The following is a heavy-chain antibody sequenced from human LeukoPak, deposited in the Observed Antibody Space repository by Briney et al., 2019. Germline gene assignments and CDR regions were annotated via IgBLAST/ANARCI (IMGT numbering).Heavy chain of an antibody. J-gene: IGHJ4*02. CDR1: GFTFSSYG. V-gene: IGHV3-30*02. CDR2: IRYDGSNK. CDR3: ADIRGESAAGFDY. Sequence: PGGSLRLSCAASGFTFSSYGMHWVRQAPGMGLEWVAFIRYDGSNKYYADSVKGRFTISRDNSKNTLYLQMNSLRAEDTAVYYCADIRGESAAGFDYWGQGTLVTVSS. D-gene: IGHD2-2*01.